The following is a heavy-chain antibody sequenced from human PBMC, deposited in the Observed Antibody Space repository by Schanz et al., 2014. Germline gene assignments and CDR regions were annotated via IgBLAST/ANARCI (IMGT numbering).Heavy chain of an antibody. J-gene: IGHJ4*02. V-gene: IGHV3-33*06. CDR1: GFTFSSYG. D-gene: IGHD3-22*01. CDR2: IWYDGSNK. Sequence: QVQLVESGGGVVQPGRSLRLSCAASGFTFSSYGMHWVRQAPGKGLEWVAVIWYDGSNKYYADSVKGRFTISRDNSKNTLFRQMNSLRVEDAAIYYCAKDISDTSGKDDDWGQGTLVTVSS. CDR3: AKDISDTSGKDDD.